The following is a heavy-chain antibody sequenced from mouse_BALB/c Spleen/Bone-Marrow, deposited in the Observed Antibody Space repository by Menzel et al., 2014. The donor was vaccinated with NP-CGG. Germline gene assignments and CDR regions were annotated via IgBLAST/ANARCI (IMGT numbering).Heavy chain of an antibody. V-gene: IGHV1S127*01. D-gene: IGHD2-4*01. CDR3: TRGDYDWYFDV. CDR2: IDPSDSYT. J-gene: IGHJ1*01. CDR1: GYTFTSYW. Sequence: QVQLQQSGAELVKPGASVKMSCKASGYTFTSYWMHWVKQRPGQGLEWIGVIDPSDSYTSYNQKFKGEATLTVDTSSSTAYMRRSSLTSEGSAVYYCTRGDYDWYFDVWGAGTTVTVSS.